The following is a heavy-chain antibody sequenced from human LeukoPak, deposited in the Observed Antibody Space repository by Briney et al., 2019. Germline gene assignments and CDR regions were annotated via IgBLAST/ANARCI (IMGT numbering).Heavy chain of an antibody. CDR1: GFNIASQA. D-gene: IGHD2-15*01. Sequence: GGSLRLSCAASGFNIASQAMSWVRQAPGQGLEWVSGFGGSEDTAHYADSVRGRFTIFRENSKNTLYLEMSSLRAEDAAVYYCAKYRPLGVVAPDQYFDYWGQGTLVTVSS. J-gene: IGHJ4*02. CDR3: AKYRPLGVVAPDQYFDY. CDR2: FGGSEDTA. V-gene: IGHV3-23*01.